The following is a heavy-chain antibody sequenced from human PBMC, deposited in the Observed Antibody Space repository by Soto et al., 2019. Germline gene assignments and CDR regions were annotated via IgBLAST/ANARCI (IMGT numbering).Heavy chain of an antibody. V-gene: IGHV4-61*08. CDR1: GGSISSGGYY. D-gene: IGHD3-22*01. CDR3: ARIGYYSFDY. CDR2: IYYSGST. J-gene: IGHJ4*02. Sequence: SETLSLTCTVSGGSISSGGYYWSWIRQHPGRGLEWIGYIYYSGSTSYNPSLKSRVTISVDTSKNQFSLKLSSVTAADTAVYYCARIGYYSFDYWGQGTLVTVSS.